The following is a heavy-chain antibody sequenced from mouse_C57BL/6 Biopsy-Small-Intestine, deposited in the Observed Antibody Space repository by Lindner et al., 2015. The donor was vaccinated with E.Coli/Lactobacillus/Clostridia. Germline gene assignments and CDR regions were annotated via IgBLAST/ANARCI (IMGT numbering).Heavy chain of an antibody. CDR2: ILPGNDNT. D-gene: IGHD2-10*01. CDR3: ARTLRYFDV. Sequence: VQLQESGAELMKPGASVKLSCKAIGYTFTAYWIEWVKQRPGHGLEWIGEILPGNDNTFYNETFRGKATFTADTSSNTAYMQLSSLTTEDSAIYYCARTLRYFDVWGTGTTVTVSS. V-gene: IGHV1-9*01. CDR1: GYTFTAYW. J-gene: IGHJ1*03.